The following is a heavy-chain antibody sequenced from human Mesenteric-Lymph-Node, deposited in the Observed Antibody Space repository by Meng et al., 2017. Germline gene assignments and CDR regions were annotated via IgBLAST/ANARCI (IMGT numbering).Heavy chain of an antibody. CDR1: GYTFTAYY. Sequence: QVQLVQSGAEVKKPGASVMISCKASGYTFTAYYMHWMRQAPGQGLEWMGWINPNSGGTDYAQQFQGRVTMTRDTSISTAYLQLSNLRSDDTAVYYCATVPCIISSCSPTNWFDPWGQGTLVTVSS. J-gene: IGHJ5*02. CDR2: INPNSGGT. CDR3: ATVPCIISSCSPTNWFDP. D-gene: IGHD3-16*01. V-gene: IGHV1-2*02.